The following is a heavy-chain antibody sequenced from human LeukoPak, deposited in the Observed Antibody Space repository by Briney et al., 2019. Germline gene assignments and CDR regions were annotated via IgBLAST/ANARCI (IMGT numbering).Heavy chain of an antibody. V-gene: IGHV6-1*01. CDR3: ARSRGATFDY. Sequence: SQTLSLTCAISGYSVSTNSVAWNWIRQSPSRGLEWLGRTYYRSKWYNDYAGSVKSRITINPDTSKNQFSLQLSSVTPEDTAVYYCARSRGATFDYWGQGTLVTVSS. D-gene: IGHD4/OR15-4a*01. CDR2: TYYRSKWYN. J-gene: IGHJ4*02. CDR1: GYSVSTNSVA.